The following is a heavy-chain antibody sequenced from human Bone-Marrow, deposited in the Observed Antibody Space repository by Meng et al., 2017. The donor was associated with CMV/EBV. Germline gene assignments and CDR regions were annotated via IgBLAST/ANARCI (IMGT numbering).Heavy chain of an antibody. CDR3: ARVGDLDLDYLLDDAFDI. V-gene: IGHV3-15*01. Sequence: NAWMTWVRQAPGQGLEWVGRIKSTTDGDATDYGAPVKGRFTISRDASKDTLYLQMNSLKTEDTGVYYCARVGDLDLDYLLDDAFDIWGQGTLVTVSS. D-gene: IGHD3/OR15-3a*01. J-gene: IGHJ3*02. CDR2: IKSTTDGDAT. CDR1: NAW.